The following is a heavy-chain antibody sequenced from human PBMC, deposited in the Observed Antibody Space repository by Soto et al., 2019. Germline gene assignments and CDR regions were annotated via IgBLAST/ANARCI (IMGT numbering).Heavy chain of an antibody. CDR2: IIPIFGTA. CDR3: GGEGVAARGYYYYYGMDV. J-gene: IGHJ6*02. Sequence: QVQLVQSGAEVKKPGSSVKVSCKASGGTFSSYAISWVRQAPGQGLEWMGGIIPIFGTANYAQKFQGRVTMTAAKTTSTADKEVRSRRTDDTAVYYCGGEGVAARGYYYYYGMDVWGQGTTVTVSS. V-gene: IGHV1-69*06. D-gene: IGHD3-3*01. CDR1: GGTFSSYA.